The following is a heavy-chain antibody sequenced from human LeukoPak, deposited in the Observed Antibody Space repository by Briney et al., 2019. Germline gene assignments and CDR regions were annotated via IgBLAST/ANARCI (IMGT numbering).Heavy chain of an antibody. CDR3: ARDVGVTIFGVVNNWFDP. V-gene: IGHV1-69*05. Sequence: SVKVSCKASGGTFSSYAISWVRQAPGQGLEWMGGIIPIFGTANYAQKFQGRVTITTDESTSTAYMELSSLRSEDTAVYYCARDVGVTIFGVVNNWFDPWGQGTLVTVSS. D-gene: IGHD3-3*01. CDR2: IIPIFGTA. J-gene: IGHJ5*02. CDR1: GGTFSSYA.